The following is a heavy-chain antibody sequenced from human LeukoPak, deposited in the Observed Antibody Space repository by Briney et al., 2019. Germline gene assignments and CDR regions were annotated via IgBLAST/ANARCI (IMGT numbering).Heavy chain of an antibody. Sequence: GGPLRLSCVVSGFTFSDFWISWVRQAPGKGLEWVANINRDGSDIYYVDSVKGRFTISRDNAKNSLYLHMNSLRAEDTAVYYCVTDRNRGGSYWGQGTLVTVSS. J-gene: IGHJ4*02. D-gene: IGHD3-16*01. CDR2: INRDGSDI. CDR1: GFTFSDFW. CDR3: VTDRNRGGSY. V-gene: IGHV3-7*01.